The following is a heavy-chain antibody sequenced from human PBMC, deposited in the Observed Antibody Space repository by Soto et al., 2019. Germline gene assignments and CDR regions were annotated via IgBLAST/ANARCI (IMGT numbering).Heavy chain of an antibody. V-gene: IGHV1-2*06. J-gene: IGHJ4*02. CDR3: ARDGNFAFRGYSFAFDL. CDR1: GYRFTTYY. Sequence: ASVKVSCKASGYRFTTYYIHWVRQAPGQGLEWMGRMNIDTGGTTYAQKFQGRVTMTRDTSISTAYMEVSSVKSDDTAMYYCARDGNFAFRGYSFAFDLWGQGALVTVSS. D-gene: IGHD5-18*01. CDR2: MNIDTGGT.